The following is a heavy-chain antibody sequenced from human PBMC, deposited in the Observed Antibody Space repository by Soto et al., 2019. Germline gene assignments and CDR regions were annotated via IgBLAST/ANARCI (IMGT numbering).Heavy chain of an antibody. Sequence: EVQLLESGGGLVQPGGSLRLSCAASGFTFTTYAMTWVRQAPGKGLEWISAINNAGTTYYADSVKGRFTISRDNAKNTLYLQMNGLRVEDTAVYYCAKDWYEDYWGQGILVTVSS. D-gene: IGHD6-13*01. V-gene: IGHV3-23*01. CDR1: GFTFTTYA. CDR2: INNAGTT. J-gene: IGHJ4*02. CDR3: AKDWYEDY.